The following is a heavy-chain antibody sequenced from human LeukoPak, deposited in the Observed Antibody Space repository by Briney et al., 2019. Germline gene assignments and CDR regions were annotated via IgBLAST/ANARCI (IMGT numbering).Heavy chain of an antibody. CDR2: IHYNGNT. Sequence: PSQTLSLTCTVSGGSITSGDYLWNWIRQPPGKGLEWIGYIHYNGNTYYNSSLKSRVTVSVDTSKNQFSLNLNSVTAADTAVYYCARYRNGRYYFDYWGQGTLVTVSS. D-gene: IGHD1-14*01. CDR3: ARYRNGRYYFDY. CDR1: GGSITSGDYL. V-gene: IGHV4-30-4*01. J-gene: IGHJ4*02.